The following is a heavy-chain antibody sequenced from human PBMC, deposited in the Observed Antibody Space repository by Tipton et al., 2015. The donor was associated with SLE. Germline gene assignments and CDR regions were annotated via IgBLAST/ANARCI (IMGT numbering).Heavy chain of an antibody. CDR3: ARGDSITMVQGVRKYYYGMDV. V-gene: IGHV4-59*12. CDR1: GVSISNYY. Sequence: TLSLTCYVTGVSISNYYWTWIRQSPGKGLEWIGNVYKNYNPSLESRVTISVDTSKNQFSLKLSSVTAADTAVYYCARGDSITMVQGVRKYYYGMDVWGQGTTVTVSS. CDR2: VYKN. D-gene: IGHD3-10*01. J-gene: IGHJ6*02.